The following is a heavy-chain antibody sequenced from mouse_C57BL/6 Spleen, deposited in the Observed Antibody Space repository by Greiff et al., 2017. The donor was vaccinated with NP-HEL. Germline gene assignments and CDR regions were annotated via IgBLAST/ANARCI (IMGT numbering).Heavy chain of an antibody. J-gene: IGHJ3*01. Sequence: QVHVKQSGAELVRPGASVTLSCKASGYTFTDYEMHWVKQTPVHGLEWIGAIDPETGGTAYNQKFKGKAILTADKSSSTAYMELRSLTSEDSAVYYCTRGEKGFAYWGQGTLVTVSA. V-gene: IGHV1-15*01. CDR3: TRGEKGFAY. CDR2: IDPETGGT. CDR1: GYTFTDYE.